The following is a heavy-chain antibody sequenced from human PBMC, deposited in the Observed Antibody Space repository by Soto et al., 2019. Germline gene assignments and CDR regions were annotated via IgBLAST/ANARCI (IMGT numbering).Heavy chain of an antibody. CDR3: AREGVNDYGDLSSGYYYYGMDV. J-gene: IGHJ6*02. CDR2: ISAYNGNT. V-gene: IGHV1-18*04. Sequence: GASVKVSCKASGYTFTSYGISWVRQAPGQGLEWMGWISAYNGNTNYAQKLQGRVTMTTDTSTSTAYMELRSLRSDDTAVYYCAREGVNDYGDLSSGYYYYGMDVWGQGTTVTVSS. D-gene: IGHD4-17*01. CDR1: GYTFTSYG.